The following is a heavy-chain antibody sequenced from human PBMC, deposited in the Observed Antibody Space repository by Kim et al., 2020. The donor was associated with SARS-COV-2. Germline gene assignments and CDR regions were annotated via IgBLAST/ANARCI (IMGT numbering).Heavy chain of an antibody. CDR1: GYTLTEYS. CDR3: ATSIAAAGTPGDYYYYYGMDV. Sequence: ASVKVSCKVSGYTLTEYSMHWVRQAPGKGLEWMGGFDPEDGETIYAQKFQGRVTMTEDTSTDTAYMELSSLRSEDTAVYYCATSIAAAGTPGDYYYYYGMDVWGQGTTVTVSS. D-gene: IGHD6-13*01. V-gene: IGHV1-24*01. CDR2: FDPEDGET. J-gene: IGHJ6*02.